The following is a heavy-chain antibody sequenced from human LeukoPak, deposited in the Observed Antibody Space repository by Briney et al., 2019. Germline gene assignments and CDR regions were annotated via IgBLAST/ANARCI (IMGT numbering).Heavy chain of an antibody. CDR3: ARKNYDFWSGYYKNWFDP. CDR1: GGSISSYY. CDR2: IYTSGST. V-gene: IGHV4-4*07. Sequence: SETLSLTCTVSGGSISSYYWSWIRQPAGKGLEWIGRIYTSGSTNYNPSLKSRVTMSVDTSKNQFSLKLSSVTAADTAVYYCARKNYDFWSGYYKNWFDPWGQGTLVTVSS. D-gene: IGHD3-3*01. J-gene: IGHJ5*02.